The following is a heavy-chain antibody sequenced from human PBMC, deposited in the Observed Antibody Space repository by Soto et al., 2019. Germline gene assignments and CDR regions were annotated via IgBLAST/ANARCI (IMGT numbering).Heavy chain of an antibody. CDR2: INSDGSST. Sequence: GGSLRLSCAASGFTFSSYWMHWVRQAPGKGLVWVSRINSDGSSTSYADSVKGRFTISRDNAKNTLYLQMNSLRAEDTAVYYCARSRTPYYGDYVPLDYWGQGTLVTVSS. D-gene: IGHD4-17*01. J-gene: IGHJ4*02. CDR1: GFTFSSYW. CDR3: ARSRTPYYGDYVPLDY. V-gene: IGHV3-74*01.